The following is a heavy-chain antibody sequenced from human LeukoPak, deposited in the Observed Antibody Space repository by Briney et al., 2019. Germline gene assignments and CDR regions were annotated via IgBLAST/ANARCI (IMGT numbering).Heavy chain of an antibody. D-gene: IGHD3-3*01. CDR2: LSYDGTKK. V-gene: IGHV3-30-3*01. CDR1: GFIFSTYT. J-gene: IGHJ5*02. Sequence: GGSLRLSCAASGFIFSTYTMHWVRQAPGKGLEWVAVLSYDGTKKHYADSVKGRFTISRDNAKNSLYLQMNSLRDEDTAVYYCARGDYDFWSGYLNWFDPWGQGTLVTVSS. CDR3: ARGDYDFWSGYLNWFDP.